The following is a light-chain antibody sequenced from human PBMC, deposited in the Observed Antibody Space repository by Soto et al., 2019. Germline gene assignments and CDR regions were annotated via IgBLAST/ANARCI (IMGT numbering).Light chain of an antibody. CDR3: SSYAGSNNFV. CDR1: RSDVGAYNY. V-gene: IGLV2-8*01. CDR2: EVS. Sequence: QSVLTQPASVSGSPGQSIAISCTGTRSDVGAYNYVSWYQQHPGKAPKLMIYEVSKRPSGVPDRFSGSKSGNTASLTVSGLQAEDEADYYCSSYAGSNNFVFGTG. J-gene: IGLJ1*01.